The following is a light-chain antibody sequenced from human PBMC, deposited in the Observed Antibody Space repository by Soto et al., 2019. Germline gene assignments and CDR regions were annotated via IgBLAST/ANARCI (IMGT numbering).Light chain of an antibody. CDR2: RNN. J-gene: IGLJ1*01. CDR3: AAWDDSLNGRV. Sequence: QAVVTQPPSASGTPGQRVTISCSGSSSNIGSNYVYWYQQLPGTAPKLLIYRNNQRPSGVPDRFSGSKSGTSASLAISGLQSDDEADYYCAAWDDSLNGRVFGTGTKLTVL. CDR1: SSNIGSNY. V-gene: IGLV1-47*01.